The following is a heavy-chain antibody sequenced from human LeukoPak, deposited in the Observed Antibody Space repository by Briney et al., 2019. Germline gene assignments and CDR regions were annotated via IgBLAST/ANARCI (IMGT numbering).Heavy chain of an antibody. CDR3: VREARGYHYTYFDY. Sequence: GGSLRLSCTASGFTLGGHDMHWVRQTTGDGLEWVAAVSAGHHAFYAGSVKGRFTVSREDAENSLYLQMNSLRAGDTAVNYCVREARGYHYTYFDYWGQGSLVTVSS. D-gene: IGHD5-18*01. J-gene: IGHJ4*02. CDR1: GFTLGGHD. V-gene: IGHV3-13*01. CDR2: VSAGHHA.